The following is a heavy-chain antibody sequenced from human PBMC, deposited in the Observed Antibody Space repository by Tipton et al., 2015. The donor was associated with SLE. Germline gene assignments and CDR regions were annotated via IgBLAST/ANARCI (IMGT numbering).Heavy chain of an antibody. CDR1: GGSISSGSYY. J-gene: IGHJ6*02. CDR3: ARDHEVGTDYHYYGMDV. Sequence: TLSLTCTVSGGSISSGSYYWSWIRQPAGKGLEWIGHIYTSGSINYNPSLKGRVTISVDTSKKQFSLKVRAVTAADTAVYYCARDHEVGTDYHYYGMDVWGQGTTVTVSS. V-gene: IGHV4-61*09. CDR2: IYTSGSI. D-gene: IGHD3-10*01.